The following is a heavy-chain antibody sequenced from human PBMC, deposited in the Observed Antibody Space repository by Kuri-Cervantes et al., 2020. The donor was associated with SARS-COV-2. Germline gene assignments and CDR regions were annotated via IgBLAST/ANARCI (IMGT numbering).Heavy chain of an antibody. D-gene: IGHD3-16*01. J-gene: IGHJ6*03. CDR3: ARDRGGHMDV. CDR1: GGSISNYGYY. CDR2: IYHSGST. V-gene: IGHV4-30-2*01. Sequence: LRLSCTVSGGSISNYGYYWSWIRQPAGKGLEWIGYIYHSGSTYYNPSLKSRVTISVDRSKNQFSLKLSSVTAADTAVYYCARDRGGHMDVWGKGTTVTVSS.